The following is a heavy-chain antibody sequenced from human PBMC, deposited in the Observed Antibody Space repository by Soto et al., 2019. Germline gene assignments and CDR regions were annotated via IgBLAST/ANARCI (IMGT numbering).Heavy chain of an antibody. Sequence: PSETLSLTCTVSGGSISSYYWSWIRQPPGKGLEWIGDIYYSGSTTYNPSLKSRVSISVDTSNNQFSLKLIYATAADTAVYYCARVGDSASFDYWGQGTQVTVSS. V-gene: IGHV4-59*01. CDR2: IYYSGST. D-gene: IGHD2-15*01. CDR3: ARVGDSASFDY. CDR1: GGSISSYY. J-gene: IGHJ4*02.